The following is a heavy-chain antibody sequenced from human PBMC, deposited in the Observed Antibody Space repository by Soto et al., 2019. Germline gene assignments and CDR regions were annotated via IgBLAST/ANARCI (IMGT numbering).Heavy chain of an antibody. CDR3: ARGVWGSYYYFDR. J-gene: IGHJ4*02. CDR1: GDSIGKYY. V-gene: IGHV4-59*01. CDR2: VYYTGST. D-gene: IGHD1-26*01. Sequence: QVQLQESGPGLVKPSETLSLTCSVSGDSIGKYYWSWLRQPPGKGLEWIGFVYYTGSTNYSPSLKSLVTISVDTSKNQFSLKMNSVTAADTGVYYCARGVWGSYYYFDRWGQGTLVTVSS.